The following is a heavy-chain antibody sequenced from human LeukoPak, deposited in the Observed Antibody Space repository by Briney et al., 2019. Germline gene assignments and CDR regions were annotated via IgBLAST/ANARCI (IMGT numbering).Heavy chain of an antibody. D-gene: IGHD6-19*01. Sequence: GGSLRRYCAASGFTFSSYWMSWVRQAPGKGLEWVANIKPDGSEIYYVDSVKGRFTISRDNAKNSLYLQMNSLRAEDTAVYYCARDLLGPSYSHSSGWYRNDCWGQGTLVTVSS. CDR3: ARDLLGPSYSHSSGWYRNDC. CDR2: IKPDGSEI. V-gene: IGHV3-7*01. CDR1: GFTFSSYW. J-gene: IGHJ4*02.